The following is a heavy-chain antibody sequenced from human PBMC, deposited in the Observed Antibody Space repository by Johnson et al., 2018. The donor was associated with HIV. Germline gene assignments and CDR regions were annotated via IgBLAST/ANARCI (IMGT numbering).Heavy chain of an antibody. CDR1: GFTFSSYG. D-gene: IGHD6-13*01. CDR3: AKDLPPNSSWYGAPDAFDI. Sequence: QVQLVESGGGVVQHGRSLRLSCAASGFTFSSYGMHWVRQAPGKGLEWVAVIWYDGSNKYYADSVKGRFTISRDNSKNTLYLQMNSLRAEDTAVYYCAKDLPPNSSWYGAPDAFDIWGQGTMVTVSS. CDR2: IWYDGSNK. J-gene: IGHJ3*02. V-gene: IGHV3-33*06.